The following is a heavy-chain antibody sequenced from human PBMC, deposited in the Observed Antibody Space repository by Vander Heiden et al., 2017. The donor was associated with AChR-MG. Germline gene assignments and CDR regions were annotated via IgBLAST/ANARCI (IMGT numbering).Heavy chain of an antibody. Sequence: EVQLVESGGGLVKPGGSLRLSCAASGFTFSSYSMNWVRQAPGKGLEWVSSISSSSSYIYYADAVKGRFTISRDNAKNSLYLQMNRMRAEDTAVYYCARGGYSSSLGFDPWGQGTLVTVSS. CDR3: ARGGYSSSLGFDP. J-gene: IGHJ5*02. V-gene: IGHV3-21*01. D-gene: IGHD6-13*01. CDR2: ISSSSSYI. CDR1: GFTFSSYS.